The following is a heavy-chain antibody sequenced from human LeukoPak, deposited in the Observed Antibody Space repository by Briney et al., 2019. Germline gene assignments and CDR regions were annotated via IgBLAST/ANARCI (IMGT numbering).Heavy chain of an antibody. D-gene: IGHD2-2*01. J-gene: IGHJ6*02. Sequence: GASVKVSCKASGGTFSSYAISWVRQAPGQGLEWMGRIIPILGIANYAQKFQGRVTITADKSTSTAYMELSSLRSEDTAVYYCAVVVPAVIYGMDVWGQGTTVTVSS. CDR3: AVVVPAVIYGMDV. V-gene: IGHV1-69*04. CDR2: IIPILGIA. CDR1: GGTFSSYA.